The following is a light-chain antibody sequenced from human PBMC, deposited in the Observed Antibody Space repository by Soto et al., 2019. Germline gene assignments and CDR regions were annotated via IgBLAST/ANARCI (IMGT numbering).Light chain of an antibody. Sequence: IVMTQSPDSLAVSLGERATINCKSSQSVLYSSDNKNPLAWYQQKSGQPPKLLIYWASTRESGVPDRFRVSGSGTDFTRTIGSLQAEDVAVYYGQQYYSTPWTFGQGTKVEIK. V-gene: IGKV4-1*01. J-gene: IGKJ1*01. CDR1: QSVLYSSDNKNP. CDR2: WAS. CDR3: QQYYSTPWT.